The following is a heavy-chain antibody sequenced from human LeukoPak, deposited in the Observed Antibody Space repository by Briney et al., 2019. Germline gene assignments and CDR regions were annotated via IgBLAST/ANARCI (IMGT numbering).Heavy chain of an antibody. Sequence: GGSLRLSCAASGFTFSSYAMHWVRQAPGKGLEWVAVISYDGSNKYYAASVKGRFTISRDNSKNTLYLQMNSLRVEDMAVYYCVRALTGTEDFWGQGTLVTVSS. CDR1: GFTFSSYA. CDR2: ISYDGSNK. CDR3: VRALTGTEDF. J-gene: IGHJ4*02. V-gene: IGHV3-30-3*01. D-gene: IGHD1-7*01.